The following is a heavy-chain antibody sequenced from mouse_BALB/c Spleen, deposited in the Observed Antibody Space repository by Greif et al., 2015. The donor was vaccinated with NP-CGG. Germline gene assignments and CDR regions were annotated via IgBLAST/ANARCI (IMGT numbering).Heavy chain of an antibody. V-gene: IGHV5-4*02. Sequence: DVMLVESGGGLVKPGGSLKLSCAAFGFTFSDYYMYWVRQTPEKRLEWVATISDGGSYTYYPDSVKGRFTISRDNAKNNLYLQMSSLKSEDTAMYYCARDRDYYAMDYWGQGTSVTVSS. CDR2: ISDGGSYT. CDR3: ARDRDYYAMDY. CDR1: GFTFSDYY. J-gene: IGHJ4*01.